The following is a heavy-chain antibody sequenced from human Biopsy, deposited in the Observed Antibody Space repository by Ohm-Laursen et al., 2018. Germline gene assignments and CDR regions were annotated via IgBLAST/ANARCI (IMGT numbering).Heavy chain of an antibody. CDR1: GITFNSDW. Sequence: SLRLSCTATGITFNSDWMSWVRQAPGKGLEWVAIIREHGNEEFYVDSVKGRLTISGDNARNSVYLQMNSLRAEDTAIYYCARGNGPSAWGQGTLVTVSS. CDR2: IREHGNEE. J-gene: IGHJ5*02. CDR3: ARGNGPSA. V-gene: IGHV3-7*04. D-gene: IGHD4-11*01.